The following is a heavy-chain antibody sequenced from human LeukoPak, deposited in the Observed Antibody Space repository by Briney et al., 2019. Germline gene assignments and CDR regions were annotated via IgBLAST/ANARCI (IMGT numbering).Heavy chain of an antibody. CDR2: INHSGST. CDR3: ARGSSPPISMTTVTPAAYFDY. Sequence: PSETLSLTCAVYGGSFSGYYWSWIRQPPGKGLEWIGEINHSGSTNYNPSLKSRVTISVDTSKNQFSLKLSSVTAADTAVYYCARGSSPPISMTTVTPAAYFDYWGQGTLVTVSS. J-gene: IGHJ4*02. D-gene: IGHD4-17*01. V-gene: IGHV4-34*01. CDR1: GGSFSGYY.